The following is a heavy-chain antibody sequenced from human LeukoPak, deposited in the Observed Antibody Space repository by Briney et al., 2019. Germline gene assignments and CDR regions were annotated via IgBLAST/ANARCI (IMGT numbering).Heavy chain of an antibody. D-gene: IGHD3-3*01. Sequence: ASVKISCKVSGYTFTDYYMHWVQQAPGKGLEWMGLVDPVVGETIYAEKFQGRVTITADTSTDTAYMELSSLRSEDTAVYYCVKVPKEVIIHDAFDIWGQGTMVTVSS. V-gene: IGHV1-69-2*01. CDR3: VKVPKEVIIHDAFDI. CDR1: GYTFTDYY. CDR2: VDPVVGET. J-gene: IGHJ3*02.